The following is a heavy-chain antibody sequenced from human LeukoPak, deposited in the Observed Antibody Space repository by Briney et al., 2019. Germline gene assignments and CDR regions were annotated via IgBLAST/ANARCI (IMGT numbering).Heavy chain of an antibody. CDR2: INPNSGGT. CDR1: GYTFTGYY. CDR3: ARVTGGDPAYGMDA. V-gene: IGHV1-2*02. J-gene: IGHJ6*02. D-gene: IGHD4-17*01. Sequence: ASVKVSCKASGYTFTGYYMHWVRQAPGQGLEWMGWINPNSGGTNYAQKFQGRVTMTRDTSISTAYMELSRLRSDDTAVYYCARVTGGDPAYGMDAWGQGTTVTVSS.